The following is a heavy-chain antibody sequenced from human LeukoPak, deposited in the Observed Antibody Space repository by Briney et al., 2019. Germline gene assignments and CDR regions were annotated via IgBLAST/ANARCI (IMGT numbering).Heavy chain of an antibody. Sequence: SVKVSCKASGGTFSSYAISWVRQAPGQGLEWMGRIIPIFGTANYAQKFQGRVTITTDESTSTAYMELSSLRSEDTAVYYCASSLGKGYSYGYFNYWGQGTLVTVSS. CDR1: GGTFSSYA. D-gene: IGHD5-18*01. V-gene: IGHV1-69*05. CDR3: ASSLGKGYSYGYFNY. CDR2: IIPIFGTA. J-gene: IGHJ4*02.